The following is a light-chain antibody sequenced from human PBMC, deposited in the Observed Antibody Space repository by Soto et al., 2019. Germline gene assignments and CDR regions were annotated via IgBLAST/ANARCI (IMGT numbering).Light chain of an antibody. Sequence: DIQMTQSPSSLSASVGARVSITCQSSQDIRTSLSWFQQKPGRAPKLLIYGASNLETGVPSRFRGSGSGTDFTFTISRLQPEDIATYYCQHYDTLPPFTFGPGTKVDIK. CDR3: QHYDTLPPFT. V-gene: IGKV1-33*01. CDR2: GAS. CDR1: QDIRTS. J-gene: IGKJ3*01.